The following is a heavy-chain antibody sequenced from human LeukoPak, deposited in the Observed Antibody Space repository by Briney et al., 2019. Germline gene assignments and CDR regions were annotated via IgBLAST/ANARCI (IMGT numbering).Heavy chain of an antibody. J-gene: IGHJ5*02. CDR1: GYTFTDNY. Sequence: ASVKVSFKASGYTFTDNYMHWVRRAPGQGLEWMGWINPNSGGTKYALQFQGRVTMTRDTSISTAYLELSRLRSDDTAVYYCARDRGSYRFDPWGQGTLVTVSS. D-gene: IGHD3-16*02. CDR2: INPNSGGT. CDR3: ARDRGSYRFDP. V-gene: IGHV1-2*02.